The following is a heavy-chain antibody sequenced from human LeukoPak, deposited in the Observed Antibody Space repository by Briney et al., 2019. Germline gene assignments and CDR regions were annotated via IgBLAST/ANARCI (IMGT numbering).Heavy chain of an antibody. Sequence: SVKVSCKASGGTFSSYAISWVRQAPGQGLEWMGRIIPILGTANYAQKFQGRVTITADKSTSTAYMELSSLRSEDTAVYYCARTPGGGLTMVRGVIKAYYYYMDVWGKGTPVTVSS. V-gene: IGHV1-69*06. CDR2: IIPILGTA. D-gene: IGHD3-10*01. CDR1: GGTFSSYA. J-gene: IGHJ6*03. CDR3: ARTPGGGLTMVRGVIKAYYYYMDV.